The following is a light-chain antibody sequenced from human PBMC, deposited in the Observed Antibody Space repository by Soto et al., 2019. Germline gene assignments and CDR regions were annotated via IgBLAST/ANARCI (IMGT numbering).Light chain of an antibody. Sequence: EIVLTQSPGTLSLSPGEGATLSCRASQSVSSTYLAWYQQKPGQAPRLLIYSASRRASGIPDRFSGSGSGTDFTLPMNRLEPEDFPEYYCQQYSGPGMYTFGQGPKLELQ. J-gene: IGKJ2*01. CDR2: SAS. V-gene: IGKV3-20*01. CDR3: QQYSGPGMYT. CDR1: QSVSSTY.